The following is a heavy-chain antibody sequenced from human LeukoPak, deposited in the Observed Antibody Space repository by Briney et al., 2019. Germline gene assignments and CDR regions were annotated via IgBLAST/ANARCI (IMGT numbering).Heavy chain of an antibody. D-gene: IGHD3-3*01. CDR2: INQSGNT. V-gene: IGHV4-34*01. Sequence: SETLSLTCSVYGGSFGGYYWSWIRQSPEKGLEWIAEINQSGNTNYNPSLKSRVTISVDTPKNQFSLKVTSVVAAGTAVYYCATGPGGYYFDYWGQGTLVTVSS. CDR3: ATGPGGYYFDY. J-gene: IGHJ4*02. CDR1: GGSFGGYY.